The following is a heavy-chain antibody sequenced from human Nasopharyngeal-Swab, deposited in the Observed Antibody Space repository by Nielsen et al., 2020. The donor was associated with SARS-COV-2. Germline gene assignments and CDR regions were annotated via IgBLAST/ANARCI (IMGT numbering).Heavy chain of an antibody. CDR3: ARSGVYGSGSFDAFDI. J-gene: IGHJ3*02. V-gene: IGHV3-21*01. CDR2: ISSSSSYI. Sequence: GESLKISCAASGFTFSSYSMNWVRQAPGKGLEWVSSISSSSSYIYYADSVKGRFTISRDNAKNSLYLQMNSLRAEDTAVYYCARSGVYGSGSFDAFDIWSQGTMVTVSS. D-gene: IGHD3-10*01. CDR1: GFTFSSYS.